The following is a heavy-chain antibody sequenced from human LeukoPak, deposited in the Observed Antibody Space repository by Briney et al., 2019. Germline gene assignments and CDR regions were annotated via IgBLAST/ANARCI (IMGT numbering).Heavy chain of an antibody. D-gene: IGHD6-19*01. V-gene: IGHV4-4*02. CDR2: IYHSGTT. Sequence: SETLSLTCAVSGESISSSNWWSWVRQPPGKGLEWIGEIYHSGTTNYNPSLKSRVTISFDTSKNQFSLKLSSVTAADTAVYYCARTVSSGCYDYWGQGTLVTVSS. J-gene: IGHJ4*02. CDR1: GESISSSNW. CDR3: ARTVSSGCYDY.